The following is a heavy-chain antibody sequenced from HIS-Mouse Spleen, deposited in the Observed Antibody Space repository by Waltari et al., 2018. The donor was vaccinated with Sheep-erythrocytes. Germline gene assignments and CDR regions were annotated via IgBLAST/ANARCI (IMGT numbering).Heavy chain of an antibody. CDR2: ISSSSSYI. D-gene: IGHD1-26*01. J-gene: IGHJ4*02. CDR3: ARVASGATFDY. CDR1: GFTFSSHC. V-gene: IGHV3-21*01. Sequence: EVQLVESGGGLVKPGGSLRLSCAASGFTFSSHCMNVGRQAQGKGLEWVSSISSSSSYIYYADSVKGRFTISRDNAKNSLYLQMNSLRAEDTAVYYCARVASGATFDYWGQGTLVTVSS.